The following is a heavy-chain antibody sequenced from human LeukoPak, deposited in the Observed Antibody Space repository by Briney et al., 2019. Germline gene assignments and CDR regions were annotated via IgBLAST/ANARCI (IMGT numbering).Heavy chain of an antibody. J-gene: IGHJ3*02. Sequence: XGYYWSWIRQPPGKGLEWIGEVNHSGSTNYNPSLKSRVTISVDTSKNQFSLKLSSVTAADTAVYYCARSYGDYVWFSAFDIWGQGTMVTVSS. CDR2: VNHSGST. CDR1: XGYY. CDR3: ARSYGDYVWFSAFDI. D-gene: IGHD4-17*01. V-gene: IGHV4-34*01.